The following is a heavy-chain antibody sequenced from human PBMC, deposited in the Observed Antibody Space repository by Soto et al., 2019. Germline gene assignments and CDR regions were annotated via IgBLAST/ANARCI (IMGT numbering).Heavy chain of an antibody. V-gene: IGHV1-69*08. CDR1: GGTFSSYT. CDR3: ARDRSPYYYDSSGYNWFDP. D-gene: IGHD3-22*01. CDR2: IIPILGIA. Sequence: QVQLVQSGAEVKKPGSSVKVSCKASGGTFSSYTISWVRQAPGQGLEWMGRIIPILGIANYAQKFQGRATITADKATSTAYMELSSLRSEDTAVYYCARDRSPYYYDSSGYNWFDPWGQGTLVTVSS. J-gene: IGHJ5*02.